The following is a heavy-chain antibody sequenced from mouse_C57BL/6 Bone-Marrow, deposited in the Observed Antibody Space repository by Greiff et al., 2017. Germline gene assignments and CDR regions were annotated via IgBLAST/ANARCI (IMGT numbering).Heavy chain of an antibody. V-gene: IGHV1-52*01. D-gene: IGHD1-1*01. CDR2: IDPSDSET. J-gene: IGHJ1*03. CDR3: ARRDYGSSDGYFDV. Sequence: QVQLQQPGAELVRPGSSVKLSCKASGYTFTSYWMHWVKQRPIQGLEWIGNIDPSDSETHYNQKFKDKATLPVDKSSSTAYMQLSSLTSEDSAVYYCARRDYGSSDGYFDVWGTGTTVTVSS. CDR1: GYTFTSYW.